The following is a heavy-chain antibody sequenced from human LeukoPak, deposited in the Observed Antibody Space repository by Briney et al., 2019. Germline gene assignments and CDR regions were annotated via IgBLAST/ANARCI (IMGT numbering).Heavy chain of an antibody. CDR1: GYTFTSYA. D-gene: IGHD3-10*01. CDR3: ARDRGSGSYYIYFDY. CDR2: ISAYNGNT. Sequence: ASVKVSCKASGYTFTSYAMNWVRQAPGQGLEWMGWISAYNGNTNYAQKLQGRVTMTTDTSTSTAYMELRSLRSDDTAVYYCARDRGSGSYYIYFDYWGQGTLVTVSS. J-gene: IGHJ4*02. V-gene: IGHV1-18*01.